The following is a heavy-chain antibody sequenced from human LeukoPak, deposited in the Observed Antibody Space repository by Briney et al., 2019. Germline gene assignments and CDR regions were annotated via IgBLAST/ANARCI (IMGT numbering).Heavy chain of an antibody. J-gene: IGHJ4*02. CDR3: ARGVQVAVAGFDY. D-gene: IGHD6-19*01. CDR2: VYYSGST. Sequence: PSETLSLTCSVSGGSISRYYWSWIRQPPGKGLEGIGYVYYSGSTNYNPSLKSRVTMSVDTSKNQFSLKLSPVTAADTAVYYCARGVQVAVAGFDYWGQGTLVTVSS. V-gene: IGHV4-59*01. CDR1: GGSISRYY.